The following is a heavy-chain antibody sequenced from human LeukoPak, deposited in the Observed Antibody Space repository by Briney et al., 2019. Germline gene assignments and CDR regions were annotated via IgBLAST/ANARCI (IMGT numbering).Heavy chain of an antibody. CDR2: IIPIFGTA. CDR3: ARDHGSGCSD. CDR1: GGTFSSYG. J-gene: IGHJ4*02. V-gene: IGHV1-69*06. D-gene: IGHD6-19*01. Sequence: ASVKVSCKASGGTFSSYGISWVRQAPGQGLEWMGGIIPIFGTANYAQKVQGRVTITADKSTSTAYMELRSLRSEDTAVYDCARDHGSGCSDWGQGTLVTVSS.